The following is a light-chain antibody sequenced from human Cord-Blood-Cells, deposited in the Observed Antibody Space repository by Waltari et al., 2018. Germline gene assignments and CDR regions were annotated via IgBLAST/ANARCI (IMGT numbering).Light chain of an antibody. Sequence: DIVMTQSPDSLALSLGERATIHCKSRQSVLYSSNNKNYLAWYQQKPGQPPKLLIYWASTRESGVPDRFSGSGSGTDFTLTISSLQAEDVAVYYCQQYYSTPLTFGGGTKVEIK. CDR2: WAS. V-gene: IGKV4-1*01. CDR1: QSVLYSSNNKNY. CDR3: QQYYSTPLT. J-gene: IGKJ4*01.